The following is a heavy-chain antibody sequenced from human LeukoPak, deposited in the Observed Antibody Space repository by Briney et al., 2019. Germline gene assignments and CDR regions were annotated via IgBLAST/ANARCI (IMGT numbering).Heavy chain of an antibody. CDR1: GFDFSHYG. V-gene: IGHV3-23*01. CDR3: AKGDSYYDLLTCFDF. CDR2: FSGTSTLT. J-gene: IGHJ4*02. D-gene: IGHD3-9*01. Sequence: PGGSLRLSCAASGFDFSHYGMSWVRQSPGKGLEWVSTFSGTSTLTYYADSVKGRFTISRDDSKNVLYLQMNSLRDEDTAVYHCAKGDSYYDLLTCFDFWGPGTLITVSS.